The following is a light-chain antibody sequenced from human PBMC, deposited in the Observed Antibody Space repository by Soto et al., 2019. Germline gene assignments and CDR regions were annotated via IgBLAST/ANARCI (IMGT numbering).Light chain of an antibody. J-gene: IGLJ3*02. V-gene: IGLV2-14*01. Sequence: QSALTQPASVSGSPGQSITISCTGTSSDVGGYNYVSWYQQHPGKAPKLMIYEVSNRPSGVSNRFSGSKSGNTASLTISGLHAEDAADYYCSSYTTISTLEVFGGGTKLTVL. CDR3: SSYTTISTLEV. CDR1: SSDVGGYNY. CDR2: EVS.